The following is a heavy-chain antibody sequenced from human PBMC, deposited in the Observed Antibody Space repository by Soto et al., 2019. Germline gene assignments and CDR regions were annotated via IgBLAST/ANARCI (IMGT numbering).Heavy chain of an antibody. J-gene: IGHJ6*02. Sequence: PVGSLRLSCASSVFTFSSYAMHCVRQSPGKGLEWVAVISYDGSNKYYADSVKGRFTISRDNSKNTLYLQMNSLRAEDTAVYYCAIAARRSDYYYGMDVWGQGTTVTVSS. CDR3: AIAARRSDYYYGMDV. CDR2: ISYDGSNK. D-gene: IGHD5-18*01. CDR1: VFTFSSYA. V-gene: IGHV3-30-3*01.